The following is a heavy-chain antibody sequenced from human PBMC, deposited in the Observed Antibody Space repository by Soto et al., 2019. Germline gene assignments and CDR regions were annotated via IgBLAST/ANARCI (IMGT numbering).Heavy chain of an antibody. CDR2: IKPDGSAT. CDR1: GFTFGSYW. D-gene: IGHD2-2*02. V-gene: IGHV3-7*03. CDR3: AKDPKYCTSTSCYN. Sequence: EVQLVESGGGLVQPGGSLRLSCAVSGFTFGSYWMNWVRLIPGKGLEWVAYIKPDGSATYYVDSVKGRFTISRDNSKNTLYLQMNSLRAEDTAIYYCAKDPKYCTSTSCYNWGQGTLVTVSS. J-gene: IGHJ4*02.